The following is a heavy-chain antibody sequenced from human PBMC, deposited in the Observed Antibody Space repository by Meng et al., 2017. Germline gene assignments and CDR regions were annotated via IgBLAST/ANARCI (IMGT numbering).Heavy chain of an antibody. Sequence: SETLSLTCTASGYSINSGYYWGWIRQPPGKVMSWIGSNYHSWSTNYNPSFKSRVTISVDRSKNQFSLKLSSVTASSTAVYYCARVDAGIPHWGYSSYYGMDVWGQGTTVTVSS. CDR3: ARVDAGIPHWGYSSYYGMDV. D-gene: IGHD7-27*01. CDR1: GYSINSGYY. J-gene: IGHJ6*02. CDR2: NYHSWST. V-gene: IGHV4-38-2*02.